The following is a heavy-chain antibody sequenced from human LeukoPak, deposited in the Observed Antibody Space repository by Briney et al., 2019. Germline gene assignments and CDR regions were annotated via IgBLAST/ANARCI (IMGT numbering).Heavy chain of an antibody. CDR1: GFTFSNHA. J-gene: IGHJ1*01. Sequence: GGSLRLSCGGSGFTFSNHAMTWVRQAPEKGLEWVSGISGTGGNIHYADSVKGRFIISRDNSKNTLYLEMNSLRVEDTAVYYCATMNGLSVISKGTADLWGQGTLVTVSS. V-gene: IGHV3-23*01. D-gene: IGHD2-21*01. CDR3: ATMNGLSVISKGTADL. CDR2: ISGTGGNI.